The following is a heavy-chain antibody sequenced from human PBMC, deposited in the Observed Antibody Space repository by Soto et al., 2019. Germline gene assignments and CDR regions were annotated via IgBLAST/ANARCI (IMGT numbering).Heavy chain of an antibody. J-gene: IGHJ6*02. Sequence: QVQLVESGGGVVQPGRSLRLSCAASGFTFSSYVMHWVRQAPGTGLEWVALISYDGSNKDYADSVKGRFTISRDNSKNTLYLQMNSLRAEDTAVYYCAKFRGVIRRAYYGMDVCGQGTTVTVSS. CDR2: ISYDGSNK. CDR3: AKFRGVIRRAYYGMDV. CDR1: GFTFSSYV. D-gene: IGHD3-10*01. V-gene: IGHV3-30*18.